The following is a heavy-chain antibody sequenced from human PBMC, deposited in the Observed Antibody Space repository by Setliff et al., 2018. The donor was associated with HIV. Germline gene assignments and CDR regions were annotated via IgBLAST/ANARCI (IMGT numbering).Heavy chain of an antibody. V-gene: IGHV4-4*07. CDR1: GGSLSDYY. J-gene: IGHJ6*01. CDR2: LHLSGDT. Sequence: SETLSLTCAVYGGSLSDYYWSWIRQPPGKGLEWIGRLHLSGDTNYNPSLKSRVTMSIDTSKNQFSLKLSSVTAADTAVYYCARDNSYYYGSGSHYWYGMDVWGQGTTVTVSS. D-gene: IGHD3-10*01. CDR3: ARDNSYYYGSGSHYWYGMDV.